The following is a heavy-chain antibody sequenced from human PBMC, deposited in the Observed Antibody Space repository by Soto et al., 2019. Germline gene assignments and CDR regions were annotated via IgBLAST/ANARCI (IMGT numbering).Heavy chain of an antibody. D-gene: IGHD6-13*01. J-gene: IGHJ6*02. V-gene: IGHV1-58*01. Sequence: ASVKVSCAASGVTFTSSSVQWVRQARGQRLEWMGGIVVGSGNTNYAEKFQERVTITRDMSTSTAYMELSSLRSEDTAVYYCAGAYNSSWYDYYYGLEVSSQGRTVPVSS. CDR2: IVVGSGNT. CDR1: GVTFTSSS. CDR3: AGAYNSSWYDYYYGLEV.